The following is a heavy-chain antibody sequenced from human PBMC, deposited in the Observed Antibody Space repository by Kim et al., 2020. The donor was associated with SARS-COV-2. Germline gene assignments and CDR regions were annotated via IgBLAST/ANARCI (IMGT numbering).Heavy chain of an antibody. D-gene: IGHD3-22*01. CDR3: ARDASSGYFNWFDP. Sequence: GGSLRLSCAASGFTVSSNYMSWVRQAPGKGLEWVSVIYSGGSTYYADSVKGRFTISRDNSKNTLYLQMNSLRAKDTAVYYCARDASSGYFNWFDPWGQGTLVTVSS. V-gene: IGHV3-66*01. J-gene: IGHJ5*02. CDR2: IYSGGST. CDR1: GFTVSSNY.